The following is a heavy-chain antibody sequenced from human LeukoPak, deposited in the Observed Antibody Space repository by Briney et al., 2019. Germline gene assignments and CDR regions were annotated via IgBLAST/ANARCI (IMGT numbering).Heavy chain of an antibody. V-gene: IGHV3-21*01. Sequence: GGSLRLSCAASGFTFSSYSMNWVRQAPGKGLEWVSSISSSSSYIYYADSVKGRFTISRDNAKNSLYLQMNSLRAEDTAVYYCARVRSKGGVRAAREGEFDYWGQGTLVTVSS. D-gene: IGHD6-6*01. CDR3: ARVRSKGGVRAAREGEFDY. CDR1: GFTFSSYS. CDR2: ISSSSSYI. J-gene: IGHJ4*02.